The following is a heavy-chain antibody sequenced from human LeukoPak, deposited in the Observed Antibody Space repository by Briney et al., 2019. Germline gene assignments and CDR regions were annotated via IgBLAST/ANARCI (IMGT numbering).Heavy chain of an antibody. V-gene: IGHV4-59*01. CDR1: GGAISDYY. J-gene: IGHJ5*02. D-gene: IGHD2-2*01. Sequence: SETLSLTCTVSGGAISDYYWTWIRQPPGKELEWIGYIYYSGSTTYNPSLKSRVTISLDKSKNRFSLELTSVTAADTAVYYCARRYCSSLGCHKTINWFDPWGQGTLVTVSS. CDR3: ARRYCSSLGCHKTINWFDP. CDR2: IYYSGST.